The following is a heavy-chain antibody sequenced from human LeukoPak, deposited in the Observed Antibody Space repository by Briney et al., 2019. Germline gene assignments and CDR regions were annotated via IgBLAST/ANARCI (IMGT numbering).Heavy chain of an antibody. Sequence: ASVKVSCKASGYTFTGYYMHWVRQAPGQGLAWVGWINPNSGGTNYAQKFQGRVTMTRDTSISTAYMELSRLRSDDTAVYYRARRYNWNDEVWIDPWGQGTLVTVSS. CDR1: GYTFTGYY. CDR3: ARRYNWNDEVWIDP. D-gene: IGHD1-1*01. V-gene: IGHV1-2*02. J-gene: IGHJ5*02. CDR2: INPNSGGT.